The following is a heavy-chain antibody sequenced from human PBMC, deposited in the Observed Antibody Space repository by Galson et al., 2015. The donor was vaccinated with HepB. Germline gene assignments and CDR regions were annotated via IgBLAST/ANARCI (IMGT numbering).Heavy chain of an antibody. CDR3: AILYSDYFDY. V-gene: IGHV5-10-1*01. CDR1: GYSFTSYW. D-gene: IGHD4-11*01. J-gene: IGHJ4*02. CDR2: IHPGDSNI. Sequence: QSGAEVKEPGESLRISCKGSGYSFTSYWISWVRQMPGKGLEWMGRIHPGDSNIKYSPSFQGHVTISADKSINTAYLQWSSLKASDTAMYYCAILYSDYFDYWGQGTLVIVSS.